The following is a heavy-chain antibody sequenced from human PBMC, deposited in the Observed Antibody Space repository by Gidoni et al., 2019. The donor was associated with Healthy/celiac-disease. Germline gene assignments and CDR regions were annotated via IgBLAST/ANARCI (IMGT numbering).Heavy chain of an antibody. CDR3: TTEEGGYCSSTSCYLSHY. Sequence: EVQLVESGGGLVKPGGSLRLSCAASGFTFRNAWTSWVRQAPGRGLEWVGRIKSKTDGGTTDYAAPVKGRFTISSDDSRNTLYLQMNSLKTEDTAVYYCTTEEGGYCSSTSCYLSHYWGQGTLVTVSS. CDR2: IKSKTDGGTT. CDR1: GFTFRNAW. J-gene: IGHJ4*02. V-gene: IGHV3-15*01. D-gene: IGHD2-2*01.